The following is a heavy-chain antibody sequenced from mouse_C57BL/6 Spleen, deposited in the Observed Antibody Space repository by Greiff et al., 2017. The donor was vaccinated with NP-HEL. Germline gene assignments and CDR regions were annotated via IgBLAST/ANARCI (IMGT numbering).Heavy chain of an antibody. CDR2: ISDGGSYT. CDR1: GFTFSSYA. CDR3: AGRVLFAY. Sequence: EVQLVESGGGLVKPGGSLKLSCAASGFTFSSYAMSWVRQTPEKRLEWVATISDGGSYTYYPDNVKGRFTISRDNAKNNLYLQMSHLKSEDTAMYYCAGRVLFAYWGQGTLITVSA. V-gene: IGHV5-4*03. J-gene: IGHJ3*01.